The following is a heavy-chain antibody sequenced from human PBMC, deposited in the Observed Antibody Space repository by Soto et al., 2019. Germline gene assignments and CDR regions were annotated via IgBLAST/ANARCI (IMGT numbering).Heavy chain of an antibody. CDR3: ARGLRPRDGYNLGY. J-gene: IGHJ4*02. CDR1: GYTFTSYD. D-gene: IGHD5-12*01. CDR2: MNPNSGNT. Sequence: QVQLVQSGAKVKKPGASVKVSCKASGYTFTSYDINWVRQATGQGLEWMGWMNPNSGNTGYAQKFQGRVIMTKNTSISTAYMELSSLRSEDTAVYYCARGLRPRDGYNLGYWGQGTLVTVSS. V-gene: IGHV1-8*01.